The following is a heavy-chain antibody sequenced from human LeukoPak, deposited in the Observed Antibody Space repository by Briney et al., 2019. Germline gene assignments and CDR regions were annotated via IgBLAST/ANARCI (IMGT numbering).Heavy chain of an antibody. CDR3: ARAGPMVYAIWGWFDP. D-gene: IGHD2-8*01. Sequence: WASVNVSCKASGYTFTSYGISWVRQAPGQGLEWMGWISAYNGNTNYAQKFQGRVTMTRDTSTSTVYMELSSLRSEDTAVYYCARAGPMVYAIWGWFDPWGQGTLVTVSS. V-gene: IGHV1-18*01. J-gene: IGHJ5*02. CDR2: ISAYNGNT. CDR1: GYTFTSYG.